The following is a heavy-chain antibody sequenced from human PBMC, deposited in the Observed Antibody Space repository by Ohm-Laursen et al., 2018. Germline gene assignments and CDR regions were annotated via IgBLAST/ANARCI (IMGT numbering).Heavy chain of an antibody. CDR2: VINSGGST. V-gene: IGHV3-23*01. CDR1: GFTFSNCA. J-gene: IGHJ4*02. D-gene: IGHD5-18*01. Sequence: SLRLSCSASGFTFSNCAMSWVRQAPGKGLEWVSGVINSGGSTYYADSVKGRFTISRDNSKNTLYLQMNTLRAEDTAVYHCAPDITMVTLNYWGQGTLVTVSS. CDR3: APDITMVTLNY.